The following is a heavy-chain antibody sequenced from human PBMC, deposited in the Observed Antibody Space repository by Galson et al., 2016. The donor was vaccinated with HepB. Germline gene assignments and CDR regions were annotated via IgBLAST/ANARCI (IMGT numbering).Heavy chain of an antibody. CDR3: ARDDLGNGWDV. Sequence: SCAASGFTFDDYGMSWVRQAPGKGLEWVAGINWNGGTTAHIDSVKGRFTISRDNAKNSLYLQMNSLRAEDAALYYCARDDLGNGWDVWGQGTTVTVSS. CDR2: INWNGGTT. D-gene: IGHD1-26*01. CDR1: GFTFDDYG. V-gene: IGHV3-20*04. J-gene: IGHJ6*02.